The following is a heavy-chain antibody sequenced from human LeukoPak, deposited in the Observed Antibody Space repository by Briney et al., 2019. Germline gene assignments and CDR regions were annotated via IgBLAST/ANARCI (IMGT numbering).Heavy chain of an antibody. CDR1: GYTFTIYG. D-gene: IGHD3-22*01. CDR2: ISVYNGNT. J-gene: IGHJ4*02. V-gene: IGHV1-18*01. Sequence: GASVKVSCKSSGYTFTIYGFSWVRQAPGQGLERMGWISVYNGNTNYAQKLQGRVTMTTDTSTSTAYMELRSLRSDDTAVYYCARRHEDDYDSSGYFDYWGQGTLVTVSS. CDR3: ARRHEDDYDSSGYFDY.